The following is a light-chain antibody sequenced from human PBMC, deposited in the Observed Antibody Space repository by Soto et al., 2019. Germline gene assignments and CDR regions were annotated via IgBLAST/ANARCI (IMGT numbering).Light chain of an antibody. CDR3: CSFSGTSTLYV. J-gene: IGLJ1*01. CDR1: SRDVGRYNY. CDR2: DVN. V-gene: IGLV2-11*01. Sequence: QPVLTYPRSVSGSPGQSVTISCTGSSRDVGRYNYVSWYQQHPGESPKLMIYDVNERPSSGVPDRFPRSKSGNPASLTLSWLHAEDEAEYYCCSFSGTSTLYVFGRGTKVTL.